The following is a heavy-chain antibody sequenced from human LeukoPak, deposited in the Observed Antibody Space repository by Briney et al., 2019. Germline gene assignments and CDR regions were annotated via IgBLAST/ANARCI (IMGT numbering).Heavy chain of an antibody. D-gene: IGHD4-23*01. V-gene: IGHV3-21*01. CDR3: ARDFASYGGNRNDAFDI. CDR1: GFTFSSYS. Sequence: AGGSLRLSCAASGFTFSSYSMNWVRQAPGKGLEWVSSISSSSSYIYYADSVKGRFTISRDNAKNSLYLQMNSLRAEDTAVYYCARDFASYGGNRNDAFDIWGQGTMVTVSS. CDR2: ISSSSSYI. J-gene: IGHJ3*02.